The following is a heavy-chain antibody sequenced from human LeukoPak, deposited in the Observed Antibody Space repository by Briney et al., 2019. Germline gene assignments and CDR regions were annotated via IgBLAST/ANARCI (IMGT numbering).Heavy chain of an antibody. D-gene: IGHD2-2*01. Sequence: ASVKVSCKASGYTFTSYGISWVRQAPGQGLEWMGWISAYNGNTNYAQKLQGRVTMTTDTSTSTAYMELRSLRSDDTAVYYCARDPLGIVVVPAAIVEYSYGYWFDPWAREPWSPSPQ. V-gene: IGHV1-18*01. CDR2: ISAYNGNT. CDR3: ARDPLGIVVVPAAIVEYSYGYWFDP. J-gene: IGHJ5*02. CDR1: GYTFTSYG.